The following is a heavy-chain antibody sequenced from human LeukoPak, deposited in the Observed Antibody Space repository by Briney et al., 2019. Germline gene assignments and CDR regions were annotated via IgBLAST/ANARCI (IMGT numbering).Heavy chain of an antibody. CDR3: AKDAAPYVYYYCYGMDV. Sequence: ASVKVSCKASGYTFTGYYMHWVRQAPGQGLEWMGWINPNSGGTNYAQKFQGRVTMTRDTSISTAYMELSRLRSDDTAVYYCAKDAAPYVYYYCYGMDVWGQGTTVTVSS. J-gene: IGHJ6*02. V-gene: IGHV1-2*02. CDR2: INPNSGGT. D-gene: IGHD3-16*01. CDR1: GYTFTGYY.